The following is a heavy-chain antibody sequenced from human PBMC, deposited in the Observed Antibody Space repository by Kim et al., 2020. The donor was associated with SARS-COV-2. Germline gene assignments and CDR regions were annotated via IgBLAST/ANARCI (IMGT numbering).Heavy chain of an antibody. Sequence: SETLSLTCAVYGGSFSGYYWSWIRQPPGKGLEWIGEINHSGSTNYNPSLKSRVTISVDTSKNQFSLKLSSVTAADTAVYYCARERDYCSGGSCSWFDPWGQGTLVTVSS. CDR2: INHSGST. J-gene: IGHJ5*02. D-gene: IGHD2-15*01. V-gene: IGHV4-34*01. CDR3: ARERDYCSGGSCSWFDP. CDR1: GGSFSGYY.